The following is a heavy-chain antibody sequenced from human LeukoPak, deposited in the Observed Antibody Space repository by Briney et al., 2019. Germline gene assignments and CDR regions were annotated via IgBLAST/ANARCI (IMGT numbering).Heavy chain of an antibody. CDR3: ARGKEPVAGSLSHFDY. CDR1: GFTFSSYS. D-gene: IGHD6-19*01. V-gene: IGHV3-21*01. J-gene: IGHJ4*02. Sequence: GGSLRLSCAASGFTFSSYSMNWVRQAPGKGLEWVSSISSRSSYIDYADSLKGRFTIPRDNAKNSLYLQMNSLRAEDTAVYYCARGKEPVAGSLSHFDYWGQGTLVTVSS. CDR2: ISSRSSYI.